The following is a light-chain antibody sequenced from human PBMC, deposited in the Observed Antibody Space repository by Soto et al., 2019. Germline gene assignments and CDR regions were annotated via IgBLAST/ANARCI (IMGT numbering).Light chain of an antibody. Sequence: QAVLKQPPSASGSPGQSVTISCTGTSSDVGGYNYVSWYQQHPGKAPKLMIYEVNKRPSGVPDRFSGSKSGTSASLAISGLQSEDEAEYYCAAWDDSLSGSYVFGTGTKVTVL. J-gene: IGLJ1*01. V-gene: IGLV2-8*01. CDR3: AAWDDSLSGSYV. CDR2: EVN. CDR1: SSDVGGYNY.